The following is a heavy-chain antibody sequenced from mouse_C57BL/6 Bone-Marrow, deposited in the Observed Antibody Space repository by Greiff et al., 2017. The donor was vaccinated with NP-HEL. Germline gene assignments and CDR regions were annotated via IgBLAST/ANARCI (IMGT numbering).Heavy chain of an antibody. Sequence: QVQLQQPGAELVKPGASVKLSCKASGYTFTSYWMQWVKQRPGQGLEWIGEIDPSDSYTNYNPKFKGKATLTVDTSSSTAYMQLSSLTSEDSAVYYCAYEDWYFDVWGTGTTVTVSS. V-gene: IGHV1-50*01. CDR1: GYTFTSYW. D-gene: IGHD2-3*01. CDR2: IDPSDSYT. CDR3: AYEDWYFDV. J-gene: IGHJ1*03.